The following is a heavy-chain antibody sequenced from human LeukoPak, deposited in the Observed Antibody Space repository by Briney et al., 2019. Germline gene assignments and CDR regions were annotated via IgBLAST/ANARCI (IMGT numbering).Heavy chain of an antibody. J-gene: IGHJ4*02. V-gene: IGHV1-58*01. CDR3: AADHLHYDSSGSKEN. Sequence: SVKVSCKASGFTFTSSAVQWVRQARGQRLEWIGWIVVGSGNTNYAQKFQERVTITRDMSTSTAYMELSSLRSEDTAVYYCAADHLHYDSSGSKENWGQGTLVAVSS. CDR2: IVVGSGNT. CDR1: GFTFTSSA. D-gene: IGHD3-22*01.